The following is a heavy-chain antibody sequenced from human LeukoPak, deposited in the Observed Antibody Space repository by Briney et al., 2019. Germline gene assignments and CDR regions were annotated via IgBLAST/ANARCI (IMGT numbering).Heavy chain of an antibody. CDR1: GFTFSNYA. Sequence: GGSLRLSCAASGFTFSNYAMSWVRQAPGKGLEWVSAITGSGGNTYYADSVKGRFTISRDNSKNTVFLQMNSLRAEDTAVYYCAKWGDYGVLTGYYVSDYWGQGTLVTVSS. J-gene: IGHJ4*02. V-gene: IGHV3-23*01. CDR2: ITGSGGNT. CDR3: AKWGDYGVLTGYYVSDY. D-gene: IGHD3-9*01.